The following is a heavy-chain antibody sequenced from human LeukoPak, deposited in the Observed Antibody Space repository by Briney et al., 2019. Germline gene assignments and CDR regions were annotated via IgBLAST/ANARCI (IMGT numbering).Heavy chain of an antibody. CDR1: EFTFNSYA. CDR3: AKVAEVGATGYYYYMDV. V-gene: IGHV3-23*01. Sequence: GGSLRLSCVASEFTFNSYAMSWVRQAPGKGLEWVSGISGSDGNTYYADSVKGRFTISRDNSKNTLYLQMNSLRAEDTAVYYCAKVAEVGATGYYYYMDVWGKGTTVTISS. D-gene: IGHD1-26*01. J-gene: IGHJ6*03. CDR2: ISGSDGNT.